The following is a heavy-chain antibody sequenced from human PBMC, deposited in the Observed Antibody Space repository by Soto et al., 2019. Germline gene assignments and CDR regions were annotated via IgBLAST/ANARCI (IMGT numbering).Heavy chain of an antibody. D-gene: IGHD1-26*01. V-gene: IGHV3-48*01. CDR2: ISSSGSTI. CDR3: AREGGCLNSFDP. CDR1: GFTFSSYS. Sequence: EVQLVESGGGLVQPGGSLRLSCAASGFTFSSYSMNWVRHAPGKGLEWVSYISSSGSTIYYADSVKGQFTISSDNAKNSLYLQMNSLRAEDTAVYYCAREGGCLNSFDPWGQGTLVTVSS. J-gene: IGHJ5*02.